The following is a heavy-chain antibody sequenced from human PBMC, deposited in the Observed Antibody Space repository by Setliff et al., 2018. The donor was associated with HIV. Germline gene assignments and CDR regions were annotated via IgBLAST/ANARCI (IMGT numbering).Heavy chain of an antibody. D-gene: IGHD7-27*01. Sequence: SETLSLTCTVSGGSISGYYWSWIRQSPGKGLEWIGSINYRGNTYYNPSLKSRVTISGDTSKKQFSLKLRAVTAADSAVYYCARQGRPGDFDSWGQGTLVTVSS. V-gene: IGHV4-59*05. J-gene: IGHJ4*02. CDR2: INYRGNT. CDR1: GGSISGYY. CDR3: ARQGRPGDFDS.